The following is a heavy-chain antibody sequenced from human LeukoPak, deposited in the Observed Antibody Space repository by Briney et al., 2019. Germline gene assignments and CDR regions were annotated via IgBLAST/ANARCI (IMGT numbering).Heavy chain of an antibody. CDR3: ASELGIDYFDY. V-gene: IGHV3-48*03. CDR1: GFTFSSYE. J-gene: IGHJ4*02. Sequence: GGSLRLSCAASGFTFSSYEMNWVRQAPGKGLEWVSYISSSGSTIYYADSVKGRFTISRDNAKNTLYLQMNSLRAEDTAVYYCASELGIDYFDYWGQGTLVTVSS. D-gene: IGHD7-27*01. CDR2: ISSSGSTI.